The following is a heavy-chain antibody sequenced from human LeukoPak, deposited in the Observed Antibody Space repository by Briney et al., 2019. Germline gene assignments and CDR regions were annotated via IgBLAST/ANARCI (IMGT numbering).Heavy chain of an antibody. Sequence: SQTLSPTCIVSNVSVGSGAYYWTWTRQHPGKGLEWIGYIYYSGSTYFSPSLKSRVSMSVDTSKNQFSLRLTSVTAADTAVYFCAAKGGGYDYRYWGQGTLVTVSS. D-gene: IGHD5-12*01. CDR3: AAKGGGYDYRY. V-gene: IGHV4-31*03. CDR1: NVSVGSGAYY. CDR2: IYYSGST. J-gene: IGHJ4*02.